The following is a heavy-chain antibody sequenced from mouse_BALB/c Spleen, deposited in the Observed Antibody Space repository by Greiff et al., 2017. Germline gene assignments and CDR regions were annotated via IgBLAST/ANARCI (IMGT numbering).Heavy chain of an antibody. CDR2: ISSGGSYT. V-gene: IGHV5-6*02. CDR1: GFTFSSYG. Sequence: EVKLVESGGDLVKPGGSLKLSCAASGFTFSSYGMSWVRQTPDKRLEWVATISSGGSYTYYPDSVKGRFTISRDNAKNTLYLQMSSLKSEDTDMYDRARHEGLRQHMEDWGKGTTLTVSA. J-gene: IGHJ2*01. D-gene: IGHD1-2*01. CDR3: ARHEGLRQHMED.